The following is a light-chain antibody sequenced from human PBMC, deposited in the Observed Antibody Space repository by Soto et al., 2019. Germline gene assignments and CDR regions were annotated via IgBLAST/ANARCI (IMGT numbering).Light chain of an antibody. CDR1: SSNIETNT. CDR2: SNS. Sequence: QAVLTQPPSASGTPGQRVTIFCSGSSSNIETNTVNWYQQLPGTAPKILIYSNSQRPSGVPDRFSGSKSGTSASLTISGLQSEDEADYYCEAWDDSLSGPVFGGGTQLTVL. V-gene: IGLV1-44*01. CDR3: EAWDDSLSGPV. J-gene: IGLJ7*01.